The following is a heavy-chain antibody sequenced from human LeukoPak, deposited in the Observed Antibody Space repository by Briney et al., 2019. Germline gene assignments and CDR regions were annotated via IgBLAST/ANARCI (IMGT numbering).Heavy chain of an antibody. J-gene: IGHJ2*01. CDR2: INGDGTRT. CDR3: ARGVPGGWYFDL. Sequence: GGSLRLSCAASGFTISSYWMHWVRQAPGKGLVWVSRINGDGTRTNYADSVKGRFAISRDNAVNTVNLQIYSLKAEDTAVYYCARGVPGGWYFDLWGRATLVTVSS. CDR1: GFTISSYW. V-gene: IGHV3-74*01. D-gene: IGHD3-16*01.